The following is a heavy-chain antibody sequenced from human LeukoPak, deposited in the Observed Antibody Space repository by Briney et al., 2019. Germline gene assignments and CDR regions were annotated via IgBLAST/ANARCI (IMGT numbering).Heavy chain of an antibody. CDR1: GFTFDDYG. V-gene: IGHV3-20*04. D-gene: IGHD6-19*01. Sequence: GGSLRLSCAASGFTFDDYGMSWVRQAPGKGLEWVSGINWNGGRTGYADSVKGRFTISRDNAKNSLYLQMNSLRAEDTALYYCAKDSSGWTPFYWGQGTLVTVSS. J-gene: IGHJ4*02. CDR3: AKDSSGWTPFY. CDR2: INWNGGRT.